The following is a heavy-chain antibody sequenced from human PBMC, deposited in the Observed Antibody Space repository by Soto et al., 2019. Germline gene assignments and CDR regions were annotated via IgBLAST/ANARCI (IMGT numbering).Heavy chain of an antibody. J-gene: IGHJ4*02. D-gene: IGHD6-19*01. V-gene: IGHV3-74*01. Sequence: PGGSLRLSCAASGFTFSRYWMHWVRQAPGKGLVCVSRINSDGSITSYADSVKGRFTISRDNAKNTLYLQMNSLRAEDTAVYYCARPDIAVTGDYWGQRTMVTVSS. CDR1: GFTFSRYW. CDR2: INSDGSIT. CDR3: ARPDIAVTGDY.